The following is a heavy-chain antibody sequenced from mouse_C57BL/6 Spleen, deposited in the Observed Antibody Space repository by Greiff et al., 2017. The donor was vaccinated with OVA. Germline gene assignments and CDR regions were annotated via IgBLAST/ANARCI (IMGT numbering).Heavy chain of an antibody. Sequence: QVQLQQSGAELVRPGTSVKVSCKASGYAFTNYLIEWVKQRPGQGLEWIGVINPGSGGTNYNEKFKGKATLTADKSSSTAYMQLSSLTSEDSAVYFCARLEITTAFDYWGQGTTLTVSS. J-gene: IGHJ2*01. CDR3: ARLEITTAFDY. CDR1: GYAFTNYL. V-gene: IGHV1-54*01. CDR2: INPGSGGT. D-gene: IGHD1-2*01.